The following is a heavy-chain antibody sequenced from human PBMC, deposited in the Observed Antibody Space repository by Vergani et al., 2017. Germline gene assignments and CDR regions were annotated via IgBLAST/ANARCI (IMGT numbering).Heavy chain of an antibody. V-gene: IGHV3-23*04. J-gene: IGHJ4*02. CDR3: AKEPWSSSWYPLGYFDY. D-gene: IGHD6-13*01. CDR1: GFTFSSYW. Sequence: EVQLVESGGGLVQPGGSLRLSCAASGFTFSSYWMSWVRQAPGKGLEWVSAISGSGGSTYYADSVKGRFTISRDNSKNTLYLQMNSLRAEDTAVYYCAKEPWSSSWYPLGYFDYWGQGTLVTVSS. CDR2: ISGSGGST.